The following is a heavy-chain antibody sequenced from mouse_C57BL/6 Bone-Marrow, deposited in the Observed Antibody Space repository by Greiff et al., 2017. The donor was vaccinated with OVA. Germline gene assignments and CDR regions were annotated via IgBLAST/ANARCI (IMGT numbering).Heavy chain of an antibody. CDR2: IYYSGTI. D-gene: IGHD2-5*01. J-gene: IGHJ3*01. CDR3: ARDGAYYSNSGFAY. Sequence: EVKLMESGPGLVKPSQTVFLTCTVTGISITTGNYRWSWIRQFPGNKLEWIGYIYYSGTITYNPSLTSRTTITRDTPKNQFFLEMNSLTAEDTATYYCARDGAYYSNSGFAYWGQGTLVTVSA. CDR1: GISITTGNYR. V-gene: IGHV3-5*01.